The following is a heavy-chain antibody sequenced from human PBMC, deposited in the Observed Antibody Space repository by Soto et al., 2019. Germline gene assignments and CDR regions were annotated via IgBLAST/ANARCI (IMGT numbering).Heavy chain of an antibody. CDR1: GFTFSSYA. Sequence: EVQLLESGGGLVQPGGSLRLSCEASGFTFSSYAMSWVRQAPGKGLEWVSGISGSGGSTHYPDSVKGRFTISRDNSKYTLHLQMNSLRAEDTAMYYCAKGDCGGDCSLFEYWGQGTLVTVSS. CDR2: ISGSGGST. CDR3: AKGDCGGDCSLFEY. D-gene: IGHD2-21*02. J-gene: IGHJ4*02. V-gene: IGHV3-23*01.